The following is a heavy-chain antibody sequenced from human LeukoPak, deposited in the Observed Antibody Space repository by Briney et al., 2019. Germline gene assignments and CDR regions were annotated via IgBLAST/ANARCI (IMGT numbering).Heavy chain of an antibody. CDR2: ITGSGAST. D-gene: IGHD1-7*01. CDR3: AKSPKKSPTGTTC. CDR1: GFTFSSHA. J-gene: IGHJ4*02. Sequence: GGSLRLSCAASGFTFSSHAMGWVRQAPGKGLEWVSSITGSGASTYYGDSVKGRFTISRDNSKNTLYLQMNSLRAEDTAVYYCAKSPKKSPTGTTCWGQGTLVTVSS. V-gene: IGHV3-23*01.